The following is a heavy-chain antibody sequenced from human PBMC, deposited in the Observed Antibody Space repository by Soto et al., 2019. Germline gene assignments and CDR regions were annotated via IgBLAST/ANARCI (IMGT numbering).Heavy chain of an antibody. Sequence: LRLSCAASGFTFSSDSMGWVRQAPGKGLEWAASISSSGSFVNYADSVKGRFTISRDNAKNSLYLQMRSLKDEDTAVYYCARDPPSGTTLDWFDSWGQGTLVTVSS. D-gene: IGHD1-7*01. J-gene: IGHJ5*01. CDR3: ARDPPSGTTLDWFDS. CDR1: GFTFSSDS. CDR2: ISSSGSFV. V-gene: IGHV3-21*01.